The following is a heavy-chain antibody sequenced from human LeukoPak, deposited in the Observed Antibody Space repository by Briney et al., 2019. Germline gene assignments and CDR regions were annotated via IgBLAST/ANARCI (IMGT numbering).Heavy chain of an antibody. CDR3: TRLDADY. J-gene: IGHJ4*02. Sequence: GGSLRLSCTASGFTFSDSAMHWVRQASGKGLEWVGRIRSKTNSYATEYAASVKGRFTISRDESKNTAYLQMNSLKTEDTAVYYCTRLDADYWGQGTLVTVSS. CDR2: IRSKTNSYAT. D-gene: IGHD3-9*01. CDR1: GFTFSDSA. V-gene: IGHV3-73*01.